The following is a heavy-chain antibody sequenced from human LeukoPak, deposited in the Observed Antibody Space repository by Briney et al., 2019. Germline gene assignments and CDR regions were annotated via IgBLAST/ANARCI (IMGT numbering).Heavy chain of an antibody. CDR2: VSYRGGT. CDR1: GFTFSSYGM. J-gene: IGHJ4*02. Sequence: GSLRLSCAASGFTFSSYGMSWVRQAPGKGLEWIGSVSYRGGTQYNPSLKPRVTISVDTSKNQFSLRLTSVTAADTAVYFCARDSRYCSGGNCHLRFDYWGQGILVTVSS. CDR3: ARDSRYCSGGNCHLRFDY. V-gene: IGHV4-4*01. D-gene: IGHD2-15*01.